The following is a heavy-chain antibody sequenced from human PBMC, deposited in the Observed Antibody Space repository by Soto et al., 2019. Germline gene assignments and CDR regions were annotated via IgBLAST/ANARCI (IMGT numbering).Heavy chain of an antibody. Sequence: QVQLVESGGGVVQPGRSLRLSCAASGFTFSSYGMHWVRQAPGKGLEWVAVISYDGSNKYYADSVKGRFTISRDNSKNTLYLQMNSLRAEDTAVYYCAKDPIDLWFGDYSLPFDDWGQGTLVTVSS. V-gene: IGHV3-30*18. J-gene: IGHJ4*02. CDR1: GFTFSSYG. D-gene: IGHD3-10*01. CDR2: ISYDGSNK. CDR3: AKDPIDLWFGDYSLPFDD.